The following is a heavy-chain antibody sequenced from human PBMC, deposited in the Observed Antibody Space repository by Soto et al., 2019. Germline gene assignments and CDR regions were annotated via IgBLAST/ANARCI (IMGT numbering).Heavy chain of an antibody. J-gene: IGHJ4*02. CDR1: GYGFTSYR. V-gene: IGHV5-51*01. D-gene: IGHD3-16*02. CDR3: ARPTYDYVWGSYRL. Sequence: PGESLKISCKGSGYGFTSYRIGWVRQMPGKGLEWMGIIYPGDSDTRYSPSFQGQVTISADKSIGTAYLQWSSLKASDTAMYYCARPTYDYVWGSYRLWGQGTLVTVSS. CDR2: IYPGDSDT.